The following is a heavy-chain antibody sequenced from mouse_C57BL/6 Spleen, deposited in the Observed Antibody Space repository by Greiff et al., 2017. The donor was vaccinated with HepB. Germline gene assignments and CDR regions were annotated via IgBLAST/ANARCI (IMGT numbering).Heavy chain of an antibody. CDR1: GYTFTSYW. D-gene: IGHD2-5*01. J-gene: IGHJ2*01. V-gene: IGHV1-61*01. Sequence: VQLQQSGAELVRPGSSVKLSCKASGYTFTSYWMDWVKQRPGQGLEWIGNIYPSDSETHYNQKFKDKATLTVDKSSSTAYMQLSSLTSEDSAVYYCARGDYSNHFDYWGQGTTFTVSS. CDR2: IYPSDSET. CDR3: ARGDYSNHFDY.